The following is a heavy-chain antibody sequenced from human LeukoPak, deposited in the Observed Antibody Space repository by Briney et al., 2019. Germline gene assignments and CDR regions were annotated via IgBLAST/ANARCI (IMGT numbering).Heavy chain of an antibody. CDR1: GFTFGHYG. V-gene: IGHV3-33*06. J-gene: IGHJ4*02. CDR2: IWNDGTNK. D-gene: IGHD4-11*01. CDR3: AKDAQRGFDYSNSLEY. Sequence: PGRSLRLSCAASGFTFGHYGMHWVRQAPGKGLEWVAVIWNDGTNKYYSDSVKGRFTIYRDDSQNRVYLQMNSLRADDTALYYCAKDAQRGFDYSNSLEYWGQGALVTVSS.